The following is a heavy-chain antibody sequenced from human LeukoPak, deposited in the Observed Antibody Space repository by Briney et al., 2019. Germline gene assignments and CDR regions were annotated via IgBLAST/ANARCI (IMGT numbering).Heavy chain of an antibody. CDR2: VSGSGSRT. D-gene: IGHD3-22*01. Sequence: GGSLRLSCAASGFTYSSYAMSWGRQAPGKGLEWVSTVSGSGSRTDYADPVKGRFTISRDNSKNTVYLQMNSLRADDTAVYYCAKGAKHYDSLFDYWGQGTLVTVSS. CDR3: AKGAKHYDSLFDY. V-gene: IGHV3-23*01. CDR1: GFTYSSYA. J-gene: IGHJ4*02.